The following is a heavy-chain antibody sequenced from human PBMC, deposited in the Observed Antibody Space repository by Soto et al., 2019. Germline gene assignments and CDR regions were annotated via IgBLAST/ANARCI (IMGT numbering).Heavy chain of an antibody. Sequence: SETLSLTCAVSGGSISSGGYSWSWIRQPPGKGLEWIGYIYHSGSTYYNPSLKSRVTISVGRSKNRFSLKLSSVTAADTAVYYCASYYDSSGYYSTRPSDAFDIWGQGTMVTVSS. CDR3: ASYYDSSGYYSTRPSDAFDI. CDR1: GGSISSGGYS. J-gene: IGHJ3*02. D-gene: IGHD3-22*01. V-gene: IGHV4-30-2*01. CDR2: IYHSGST.